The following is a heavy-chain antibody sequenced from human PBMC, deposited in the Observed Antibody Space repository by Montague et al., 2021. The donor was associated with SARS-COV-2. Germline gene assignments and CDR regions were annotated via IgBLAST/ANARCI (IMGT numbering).Heavy chain of an antibody. J-gene: IGHJ3*02. CDR2: IYYSGST. CDR3: AREVRYYYDSSGPGAFDI. CDR1: GGSISSYY. D-gene: IGHD3-22*01. V-gene: IGHV4-59*01. Sequence: SETLSLTCTVSGGSISSYYWSWIRQPPGKGLEWIGYIYYSGSTNYNPSLKSRVTISVDTSKNQFSLKLSSVTAAGTAVYYCAREVRYYYDSSGPGAFDIWGQGTMVTVSS.